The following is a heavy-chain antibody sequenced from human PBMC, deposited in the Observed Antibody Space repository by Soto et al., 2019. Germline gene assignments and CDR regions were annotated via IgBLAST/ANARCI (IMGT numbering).Heavy chain of an antibody. J-gene: IGHJ5*02. Sequence: SETLSLTCTVSGGSISSYYWSWIRQPPGKGLEWIGYIYYSGSTNYNPSLKSRVTISVDTSKNQFSLKLSSVTAADTAVYYCARDKASNWFDPWGQGTLVTVSS. CDR1: GGSISSYY. CDR3: ARDKASNWFDP. D-gene: IGHD5-12*01. CDR2: IYYSGST. V-gene: IGHV4-59*01.